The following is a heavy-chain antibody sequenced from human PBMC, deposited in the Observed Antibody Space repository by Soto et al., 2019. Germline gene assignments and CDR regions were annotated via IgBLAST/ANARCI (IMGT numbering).Heavy chain of an antibody. CDR2: IWYDGSNK. CDR1: GFTFSSYG. J-gene: IGHJ4*02. CDR3: ARDAGYCSSTSCYARDGYYFDY. V-gene: IGHV3-33*01. Sequence: GGSLRLSCAASGFTFSSYGMHWVRQAPGKGLEWVAVIWYDGSNKYYADSVKGRFTISRDNSKNTLYLQMNSLRAEDTAVYYCARDAGYCSSTSCYARDGYYFDYWGQGTLVTVSS. D-gene: IGHD2-2*01.